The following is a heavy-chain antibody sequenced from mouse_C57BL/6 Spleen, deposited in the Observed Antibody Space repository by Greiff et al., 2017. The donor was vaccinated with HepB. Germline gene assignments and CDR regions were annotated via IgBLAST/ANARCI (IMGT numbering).Heavy chain of an antibody. CDR2: IYPGSGST. J-gene: IGHJ2*01. CDR1: GYTFTSYW. D-gene: IGHD2-1*01. V-gene: IGHV1-55*01. CDR3: AREVRPDYGNYGGYFDY. Sequence: VQLQQPGAELVKPGASVKMSCKASGYTFTSYWITWVKQRPGQGLEWIGDIYPGSGSTNYNEKFKSKATLTVDTSSSTAYMQLSSLTSEDSAVYYCAREVRPDYGNYGGYFDYWGQGTTLTVSS.